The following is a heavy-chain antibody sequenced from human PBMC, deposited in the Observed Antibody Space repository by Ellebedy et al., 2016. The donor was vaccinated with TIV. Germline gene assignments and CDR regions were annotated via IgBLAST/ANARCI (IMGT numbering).Heavy chain of an antibody. CDR2: LYYRGTN. CDR1: GASIRSGDSY. Sequence: SETLSLTXTVSGASIRSGDSYWNWIRQAPGKGLEWIGYLYYRGTNYYNPSLESRVTISVDTSKNQFSLELSSVTAADTAVYYCARDDGPDYADSRGAHDAWGQGIMVTVSS. J-gene: IGHJ3*01. D-gene: IGHD3-22*01. CDR3: ARDDGPDYADSRGAHDA. V-gene: IGHV4-30-4*01.